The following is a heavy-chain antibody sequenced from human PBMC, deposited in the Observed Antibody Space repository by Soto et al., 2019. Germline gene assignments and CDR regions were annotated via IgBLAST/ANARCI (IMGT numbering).Heavy chain of an antibody. CDR3: VVLMVYASDAFDI. D-gene: IGHD2-8*01. CDR1: GYTFTSYD. Sequence: ASVKFSCKASGYTFTSYDINWVRQATGQGLEWMGWMNPNSGNTGYAQKFQGRVTMTRNTSISTAYMELSSLRSEDTAVYYCVVLMVYASDAFDIWGQGTMVTVSS. J-gene: IGHJ3*02. CDR2: MNPNSGNT. V-gene: IGHV1-8*01.